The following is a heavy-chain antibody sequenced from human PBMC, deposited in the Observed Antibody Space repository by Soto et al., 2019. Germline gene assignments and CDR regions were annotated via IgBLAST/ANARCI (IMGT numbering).Heavy chain of an antibody. CDR1: GFTFDDYA. Sequence: EVQLVESGGVVGQPGGSLRLSCAASGFTFDDYAMHWVRQAPGKGLEWVSLISWDGGSTYYADSVKGRFTISRDNSKNSLYLQMNSLRAEDTALYYCAKDTYGDYGLDYWGQGTLVTVSS. V-gene: IGHV3-43D*04. CDR2: ISWDGGST. J-gene: IGHJ4*02. CDR3: AKDTYGDYGLDY. D-gene: IGHD4-17*01.